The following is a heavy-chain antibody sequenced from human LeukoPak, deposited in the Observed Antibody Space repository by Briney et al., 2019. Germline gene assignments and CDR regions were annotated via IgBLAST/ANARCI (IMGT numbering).Heavy chain of an antibody. CDR3: ASRSGSFSDALDI. CDR1: GGSIRSYY. CDR2: IHYSEST. D-gene: IGHD3-10*01. J-gene: IGHJ3*02. Sequence: SETLSLTCTVSGGSIRSYYWGWIRQPPGKGLEWIGYIHYSESTKYNPSLKSRVTMSVDTSKNQFSLKLSCVTAADTAVYYCASRSGSFSDALDIWGQGTLVTVSS. V-gene: IGHV4-59*08.